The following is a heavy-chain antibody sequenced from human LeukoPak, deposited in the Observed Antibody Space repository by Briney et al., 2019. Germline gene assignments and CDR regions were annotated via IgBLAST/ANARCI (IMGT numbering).Heavy chain of an antibody. V-gene: IGHV3-30*02. D-gene: IGHD1-26*01. J-gene: IGHJ4*02. CDR3: AKAKRGSYYGLGDYFDY. CDR2: IRYDGSNK. Sequence: PGGSLRLFCAASGFIFSSYGMHCVRQAPGKGLVWVAFIRYDGSNKYYAESVKGRFTISRDNSKNTLYLQMNSLRNEDTAVYYCAKAKRGSYYGLGDYFDYWGQGTLVTVSS. CDR1: GFIFSSYG.